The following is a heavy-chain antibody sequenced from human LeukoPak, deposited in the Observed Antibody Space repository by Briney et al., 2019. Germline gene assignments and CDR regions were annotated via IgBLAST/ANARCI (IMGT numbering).Heavy chain of an antibody. D-gene: IGHD3-22*01. CDR1: GYSISSGYY. Sequence: PSETLSLTCAVSGYSISSGYYWGWIRQPPGKGLEWIGSIYHSGSTYYNPSLKSRVTISVDTSKNQFSLKLSSVTAADPAVYYCARLDDSSGYPMNYWGQGTLVTVSS. J-gene: IGHJ4*02. CDR2: IYHSGST. CDR3: ARLDDSSGYPMNY. V-gene: IGHV4-38-2*01.